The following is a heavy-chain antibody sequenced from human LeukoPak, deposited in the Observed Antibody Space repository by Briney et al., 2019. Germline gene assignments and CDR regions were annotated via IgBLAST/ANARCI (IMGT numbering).Heavy chain of an antibody. CDR2: IYSNGIT. Sequence: SETLSLTCTVSGGSIFSYYFNWIRQPPGKGLEWIGYIYSNGITNYNPSLRSRGTISIATSKNQFSLRLRSVTAADTAIYYCARRAYYDTSGYYPASGYFDLWGRGTLVTVSS. CDR1: GGSIFSYY. V-gene: IGHV4-4*08. CDR3: ARRAYYDTSGYYPASGYFDL. D-gene: IGHD3-22*01. J-gene: IGHJ2*01.